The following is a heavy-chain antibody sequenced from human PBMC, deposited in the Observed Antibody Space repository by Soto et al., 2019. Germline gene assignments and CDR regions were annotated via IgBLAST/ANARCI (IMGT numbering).Heavy chain of an antibody. J-gene: IGHJ5*02. D-gene: IGHD5-12*01. Sequence: ASVKVSFKASGYTFTGYYMHWVRQAPGQGLEWMGCINPNSGGTNYAQKFQGRVTMTRDTSIITAYMELRSLRSDDTAVYYCARDGGYAGAGYNWFDPSGQGTLVTVSS. CDR3: ARDGGYAGAGYNWFDP. CDR1: GYTFTGYY. CDR2: INPNSGGT. V-gene: IGHV1-2*02.